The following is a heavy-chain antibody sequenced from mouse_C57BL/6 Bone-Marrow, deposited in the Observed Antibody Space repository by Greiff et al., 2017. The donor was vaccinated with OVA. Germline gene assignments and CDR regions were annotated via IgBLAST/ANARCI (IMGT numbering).Heavy chain of an antibody. CDR1: GYAFSSSW. CDR2: IYPGDGDS. J-gene: IGHJ2*01. D-gene: IGHD1-1*01. Sequence: VQLQQSGPELVKPGASVKISCKASGYAFSSSWMNWVKQRPGKGLEWIGRIYPGDGDSNYNGKFKGKATLTADKSSSTAYMQHSSLTSEESAVCVCERWGILRYRGYYFDYWGQGTTLTVSS. V-gene: IGHV1-82*01. CDR3: ERWGILRYRGYYFDY.